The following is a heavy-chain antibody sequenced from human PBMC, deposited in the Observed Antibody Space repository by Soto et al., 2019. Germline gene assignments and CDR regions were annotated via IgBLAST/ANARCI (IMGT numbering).Heavy chain of an antibody. D-gene: IGHD1-26*01. V-gene: IGHV4-59*01. CDR3: AREGVVGATRGLFAD. CDR1: GGSISSYY. J-gene: IGHJ4*02. Sequence: SETLSLTCTVSGGSISSYYWSCIRQPPWKGLEWIVYIYYSGSNTYNPSLKSRVTISVDTSKHQFSLKLSSVTAADTAVYYCAREGVVGATRGLFADWGQGTLVTVSS. CDR2: IYYSGSN.